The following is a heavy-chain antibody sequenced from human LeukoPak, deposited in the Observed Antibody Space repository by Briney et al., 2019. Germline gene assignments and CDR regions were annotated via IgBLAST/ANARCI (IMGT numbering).Heavy chain of an antibody. CDR1: GYIFTTYW. J-gene: IGHJ4*02. CDR2: IYFGDSDT. Sequence: VESLKISCEGAGYIFTTYWIGWVRQMPRKDLEWVGIIYFGDSDTRYSPSFQGQVIISADKSISTAYLQWSSLKASDTAMYYCARQADYGGNSVFGYWGQGTLVTVSS. D-gene: IGHD4-23*01. V-gene: IGHV5-51*01. CDR3: ARQADYGGNSVFGY.